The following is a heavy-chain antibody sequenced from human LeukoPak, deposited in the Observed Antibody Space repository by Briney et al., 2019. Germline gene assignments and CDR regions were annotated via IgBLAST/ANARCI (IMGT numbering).Heavy chain of an antibody. CDR1: GYTFTSYG. J-gene: IGHJ4*02. Sequence: ASVKVSCKASGYTFTSYGISWVRQAPGQGLDWMGWISAYNGNTNYAQKLQGRVTMTTDTSTSTAYMELRSLRSDDTAVYYCARDRGVRHYYDSSGYPVWGQGTLVTVSS. CDR3: ARDRGVRHYYDSSGYPV. V-gene: IGHV1-18*01. D-gene: IGHD3-22*01. CDR2: ISAYNGNT.